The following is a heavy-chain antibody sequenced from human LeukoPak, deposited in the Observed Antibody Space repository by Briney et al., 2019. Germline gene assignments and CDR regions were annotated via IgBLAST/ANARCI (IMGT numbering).Heavy chain of an antibody. D-gene: IGHD3-16*02. Sequence: SETLSLTCTVSGGSISSSSYYWGWIRQPPGKGLEWIGSIYYSGSTYYNPSLKSRVTISVDTSKNQFSLKLSSVTAADTAVYYCARVFSHTRAITFGGVIVVDAFDIWGQGTMVTVSS. J-gene: IGHJ3*02. CDR1: GGSISSSSYY. V-gene: IGHV4-39*07. CDR3: ARVFSHTRAITFGGVIVVDAFDI. CDR2: IYYSGST.